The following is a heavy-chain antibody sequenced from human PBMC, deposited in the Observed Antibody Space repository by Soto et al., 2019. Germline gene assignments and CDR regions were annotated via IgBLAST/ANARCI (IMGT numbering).Heavy chain of an antibody. Sequence: SVKVSCKAPGGSVRHYFISLVRQAPGQGLEWMGGIIPVFGTPNYAERFQGRVTITADESTGTTYMEVSSLRSEYTAVYYCARGPDGPLIVMVPFDYWGQGTPVTVSS. CDR3: ARGPDGPLIVMVPFDY. D-gene: IGHD2-15*01. CDR2: IIPVFGTP. J-gene: IGHJ4*02. V-gene: IGHV1-69*13. CDR1: GGSVRHYF.